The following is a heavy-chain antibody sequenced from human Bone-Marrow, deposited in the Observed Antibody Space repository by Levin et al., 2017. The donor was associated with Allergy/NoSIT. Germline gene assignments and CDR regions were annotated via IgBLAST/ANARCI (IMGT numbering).Heavy chain of an antibody. V-gene: IGHV3-30*04. Sequence: GGSLRLSCAASGFTFSTYAIHWVRQAPGKGLELVAVISSDGSIKDYADSVKGRFTISRDNSKNTLYLQMNSLRAEDTAVYYCASSLGYGMDVWGQGTTVTVSS. CDR2: ISSDGSIK. CDR1: GFTFSTYA. CDR3: ASSLGYGMDV. J-gene: IGHJ6*02.